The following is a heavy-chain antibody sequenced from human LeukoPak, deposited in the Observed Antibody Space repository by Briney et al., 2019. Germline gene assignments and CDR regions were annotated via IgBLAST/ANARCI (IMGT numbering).Heavy chain of an antibody. CDR2: ISSSGSTI. D-gene: IGHD1-14*01. V-gene: IGHV3-11*04. J-gene: IGHJ4*02. Sequence: TGGSLRLSCAASGLTFSGYYMSWIRQAPGEGLEWVSYISSSGSTIYYADSVKGRFTDSRDNAKNSLYLQMNSLRAEDTAVYYCARDLRRPRNLFDYWGQGTLVTVSS. CDR1: GLTFSGYY. CDR3: ARDLRRPRNLFDY.